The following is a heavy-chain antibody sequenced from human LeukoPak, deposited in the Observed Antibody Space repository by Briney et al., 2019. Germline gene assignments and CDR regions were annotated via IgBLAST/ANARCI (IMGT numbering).Heavy chain of an antibody. CDR2: ISAYNGNT. Sequence: ASVKVSCKASGYTFTSYGISWVRQAPGQGLEWMGWISAYNGNTNYAQKLQGRVTMTTDTSTSTAYMELRSLRSDDTAVYYCARGCRYSSSWHNWFDPWGQGTLVTVSS. J-gene: IGHJ5*02. CDR1: GYTFTSYG. D-gene: IGHD6-13*01. CDR3: ARGCRYSSSWHNWFDP. V-gene: IGHV1-18*01.